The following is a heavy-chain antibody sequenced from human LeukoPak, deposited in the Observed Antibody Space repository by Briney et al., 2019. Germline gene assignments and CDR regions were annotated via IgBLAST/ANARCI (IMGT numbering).Heavy chain of an antibody. D-gene: IGHD3-10*01. J-gene: IGHJ5*02. V-gene: IGHV3-23*01. Sequence: PGGSLRLSCTASGFTFGSYAMSWVRQAPGKGLEWVSTITNSGDSTHYADSVKGRFTISRDNSRNTLDLQMYSLRGEDTAVYYCAKGSEFRQAEFDPWGQGTLVTVSS. CDR1: GFTFGSYA. CDR3: AKGSEFRQAEFDP. CDR2: ITNSGDST.